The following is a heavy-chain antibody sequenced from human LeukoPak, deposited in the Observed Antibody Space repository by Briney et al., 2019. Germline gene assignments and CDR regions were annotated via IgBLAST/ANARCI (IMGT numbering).Heavy chain of an antibody. CDR2: IRSKAYGGIT. Sequence: GRSLRLSCAASGFTFGDYAMSWFRQAPGKGLEWVGFIRSKAYGGITEYAASVKGRFIISRDDSKSIAYLQMNSLKTEDTAVYYCTRAGGYCSTTSCHNFEYWGQGTLVTVSS. V-gene: IGHV3-49*03. J-gene: IGHJ4*02. D-gene: IGHD2-2*01. CDR1: GFTFGDYA. CDR3: TRAGGYCSTTSCHNFEY.